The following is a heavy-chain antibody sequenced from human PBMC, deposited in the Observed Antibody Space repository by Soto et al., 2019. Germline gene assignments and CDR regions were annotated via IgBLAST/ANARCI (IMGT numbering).Heavy chain of an antibody. J-gene: IGHJ6*02. Sequence: VASVKVSCKASGYTFTSYAMNWVRQAPGQGLEWMGWINTNTGNPTYAQGFTGRFVFSLDTSVSTAYLQICSLKAEDTAVYYCAREIGTVTTPPEYCYYYGMDVWGQGTTVTVSS. CDR3: AREIGTVTTPPEYCYYYGMDV. V-gene: IGHV7-4-1*01. CDR1: GYTFTSYA. CDR2: INTNTGNP. D-gene: IGHD4-17*01.